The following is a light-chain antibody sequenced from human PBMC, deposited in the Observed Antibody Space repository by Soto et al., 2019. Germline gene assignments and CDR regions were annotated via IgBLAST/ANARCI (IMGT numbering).Light chain of an antibody. CDR2: DVN. J-gene: IGLJ3*02. CDR1: SSDVGGYNY. V-gene: IGLV2-11*01. Sequence: SALTQPRSVSGSPGQSVTISCTGTSSDVGGYNYVSWYQQHPGKAPKLIIYDVNKRPSGVPDRLSGSKSDNTASLTISGLQAEDEADYYCCSYAGSYTKVFGGGTKVTVL. CDR3: CSYAGSYTKV.